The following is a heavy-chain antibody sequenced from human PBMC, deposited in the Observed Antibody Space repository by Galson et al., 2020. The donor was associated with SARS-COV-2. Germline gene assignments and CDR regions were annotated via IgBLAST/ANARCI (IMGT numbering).Heavy chain of an antibody. CDR2: SNPNSRGT. CDR1: GYTITGYY. Sequence: ASVQDSCKASGYTITGYYMHCVRQPPGQGLEWMGWSNPNSRGTNYSQQFQDSITMTSDTSISTAYMELSRLRSDDTAVYYCATDYYDSSGYYRGDFDLWGRGTLVTVSS. J-gene: IGHJ2*01. CDR3: ATDYYDSSGYYRGDFDL. V-gene: IGHV1-2*02. D-gene: IGHD3-22*01.